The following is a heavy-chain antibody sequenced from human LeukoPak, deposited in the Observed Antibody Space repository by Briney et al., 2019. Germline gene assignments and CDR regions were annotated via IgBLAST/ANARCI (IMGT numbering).Heavy chain of an antibody. V-gene: IGHV1-18*01. J-gene: IGHJ6*03. CDR3: AREDYDFWSNYYYYYMDV. CDR2: ISAYNGNT. Sequence: ASVKVSCKASGYTFTSYGISWVRQAPGQGLEWMGWISAYNGNTNYAQKLQGRVTMTTDTSTSTAYMELRSLRSDDTVVYYCAREDYDFWSNYYYYYMDVWGKGTTVTVSS. D-gene: IGHD3-3*01. CDR1: GYTFTSYG.